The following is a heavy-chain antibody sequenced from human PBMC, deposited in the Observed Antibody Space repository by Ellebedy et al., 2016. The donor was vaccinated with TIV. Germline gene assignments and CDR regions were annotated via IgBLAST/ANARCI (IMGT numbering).Heavy chain of an antibody. J-gene: IGHJ4*02. V-gene: IGHV1-24*01. Sequence: AASVKVSCKVSGDTLSEFSMHWVRQPPGKGLEWMGGFDPEDGEAIYAQKFQGRVTMTEDTSTDTAYMALSSLSVEDTAVYYCAKEGRRKIVMVIETWGQGTPVTVSS. CDR1: GDTLSEFS. D-gene: IGHD2-21*01. CDR3: AKEGRRKIVMVIET. CDR2: FDPEDGEA.